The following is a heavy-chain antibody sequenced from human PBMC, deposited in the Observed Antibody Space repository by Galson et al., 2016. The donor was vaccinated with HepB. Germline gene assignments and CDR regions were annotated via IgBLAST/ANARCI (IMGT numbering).Heavy chain of an antibody. D-gene: IGHD3-10*01. V-gene: IGHV3-23*01. CDR3: ARVITMVRGILKQRDYYGMDV. CDR1: GFTFSTYG. CDR2: ISGSGGST. J-gene: IGHJ6*02. Sequence: SLRLSCAAPGFTFSTYGMSWVRQAPGKGLEWVSVISGSGGSTYYADSVKGRFTISRDNSKNTLYLQMKSLRAEDTAVYYWARVITMVRGILKQRDYYGMDVWGQGTTVTVSS.